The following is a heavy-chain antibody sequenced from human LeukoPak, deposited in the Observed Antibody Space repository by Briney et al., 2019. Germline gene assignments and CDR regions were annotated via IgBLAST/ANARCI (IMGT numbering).Heavy chain of an antibody. J-gene: IGHJ4*02. CDR1: GGSVSSGSYY. CDR3: ARDLSGYFNY. CDR2: IYDSGST. Sequence: SETLSLTCTVSGGSVSSGSYYWSWIRQPPGKGLEWIGYIYDSGSTNYNPSLKSRVTISVDTSKNQFSLKLSSVTAADTAVYYCARDLSGYFNYWGQGTLVTVSS. D-gene: IGHD3-22*01. V-gene: IGHV4-61*01.